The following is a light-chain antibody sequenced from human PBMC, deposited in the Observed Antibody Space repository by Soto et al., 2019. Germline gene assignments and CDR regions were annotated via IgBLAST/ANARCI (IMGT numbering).Light chain of an antibody. Sequence: DIHMTQPPSTLSLSLVGRVTITCRASQTIISWLACYQQKPGKAPKLLIYKASTLKSGVPSRFSGSGSGTEFTLTISSLQPDDFATYYCQQYNSYWTFGQGTKVDIK. CDR2: KAS. J-gene: IGKJ1*01. CDR1: QTIISW. V-gene: IGKV1-5*03. CDR3: QQYNSYWT.